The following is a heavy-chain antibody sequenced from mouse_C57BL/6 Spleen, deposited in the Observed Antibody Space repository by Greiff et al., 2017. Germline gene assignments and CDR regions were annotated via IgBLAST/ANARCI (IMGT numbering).Heavy chain of an antibody. CDR3: TGGYYGSYYAMDY. CDR1: GFTFSNYW. D-gene: IGHD1-1*01. V-gene: IGHV6-3*01. Sequence: EVQRVESGGGLVQPGGSMKLSCVASGFTFSNYWMNWVRQSPAKGLEWVAQIRLKSDNYATHYAESVKGRFTISRDDSKSSVYLQMNNLRAEDTGIYYCTGGYYGSYYAMDYWGQGTSVTVSS. CDR2: IRLKSDNYAT. J-gene: IGHJ4*01.